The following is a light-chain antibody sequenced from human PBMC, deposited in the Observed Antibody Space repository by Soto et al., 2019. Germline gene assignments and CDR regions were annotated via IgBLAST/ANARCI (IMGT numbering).Light chain of an antibody. Sequence: DIQMTQSPSTLSASXGGRVTITCRASQSISSWLAWYQQKPGRAPKLLIHKASSLESGVPSRFSGSGSGTEFSLTLSSLQPDDFVTYYCQQYNNYPWTFGQGTKVDIK. CDR3: QQYNNYPWT. J-gene: IGKJ1*01. CDR2: KAS. CDR1: QSISSW. V-gene: IGKV1-5*03.